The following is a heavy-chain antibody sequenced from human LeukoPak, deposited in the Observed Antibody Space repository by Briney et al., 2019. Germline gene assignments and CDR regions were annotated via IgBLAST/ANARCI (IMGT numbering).Heavy chain of an antibody. J-gene: IGHJ4*02. V-gene: IGHV3-23*01. D-gene: IGHD2-2*01. Sequence: PGGSLRLSCAASGFTFSSYAMSWVRQAPGKGLEWVSAISGSGGSTYYADSVKGRFTISRDNSKNTLYLQMNSLRAVDTAVYYCAKDEGYCSSTSRLDFDYWGQGTLVTVSS. CDR3: AKDEGYCSSTSRLDFDY. CDR1: GFTFSSYA. CDR2: ISGSGGST.